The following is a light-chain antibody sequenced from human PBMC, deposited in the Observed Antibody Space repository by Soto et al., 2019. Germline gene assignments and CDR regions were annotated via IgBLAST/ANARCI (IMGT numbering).Light chain of an antibody. CDR1: SSDVGGYNY. CDR2: DVS. Sequence: ALTQPASVSGSPGQSITISCTGTSSDVGGYNYVSWYQQHPGKAPKLMIYDVSNRPSGVSNRFSGSKSGNTASLTISGLQAEDEADYYCSSYTISSTVVFGGGTKVTVL. J-gene: IGLJ2*01. V-gene: IGLV2-14*01. CDR3: SSYTISSTVV.